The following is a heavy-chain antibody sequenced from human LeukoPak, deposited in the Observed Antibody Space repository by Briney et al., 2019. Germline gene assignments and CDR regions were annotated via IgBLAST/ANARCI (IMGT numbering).Heavy chain of an antibody. CDR1: GYTFTGYY. D-gene: IGHD5-24*01. Sequence: GASVKVSCKASGYTFTGYYMHWVRQAPGQGLEWMGWINPNGGGTNYAQKFQGRVTMTRDTSISTAYMELSRLRSDDTAVYYCARSGPRDGYNRAIGYWGQGTLVTVSS. V-gene: IGHV1-2*02. CDR2: INPNGGGT. CDR3: ARSGPRDGYNRAIGY. J-gene: IGHJ4*02.